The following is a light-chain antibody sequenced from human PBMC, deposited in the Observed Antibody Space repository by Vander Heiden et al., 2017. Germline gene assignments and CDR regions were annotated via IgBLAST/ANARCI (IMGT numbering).Light chain of an antibody. CDR3: AAWDDSLSAWV. Sequence: QSVLTQPPSASGTPGQRVTISCSGSSSHIRSNYVYWYQQLPGTAPKLLIYTNNQRPSGVPDRFSGSKSGTSASLAISGLRSEDEADYYCAAWDDSLSAWVFGGGTKLTVL. CDR2: TNN. CDR1: SSHIRSNY. J-gene: IGLJ3*02. V-gene: IGLV1-47*01.